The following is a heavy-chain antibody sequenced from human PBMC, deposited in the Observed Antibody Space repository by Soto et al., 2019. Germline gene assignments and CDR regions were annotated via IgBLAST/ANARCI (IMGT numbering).Heavy chain of an antibody. J-gene: IGHJ4*02. V-gene: IGHV4-59*01. D-gene: IGHD1-26*01. CDR3: ARGVGSSPPRY. Sequence: QVQLQESGPGQVKPSETLSLKCTISGGSISVYYWSWIRQPPGQALEWIGYIYDSGSPYYNPSLRSRVIISADTSKNQISLELPSATAADTAVYYCARGVGSSPPRYWGRGTLVTVSS. CDR2: IYDSGSP. CDR1: GGSISVYY.